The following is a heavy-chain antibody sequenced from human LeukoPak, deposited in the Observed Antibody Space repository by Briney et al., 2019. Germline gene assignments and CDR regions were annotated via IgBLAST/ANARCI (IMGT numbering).Heavy chain of an antibody. CDR2: INPSGGRT. CDR1: GYTFTLYY. D-gene: IGHD2-2*01. V-gene: IGHV1-46*01. CDR3: ARGYCSSPSCYAWFDP. Sequence: ASVKVSCKACGYTFTLYYMHWVRQAPGQGVEWMGTINPSGGRTHYAQRLRGRVTMTRDTSTSTVDMELSSPRSEDTAVYYGARGYCSSPSCYAWFDPWGQGTLVSVSS. J-gene: IGHJ5*02.